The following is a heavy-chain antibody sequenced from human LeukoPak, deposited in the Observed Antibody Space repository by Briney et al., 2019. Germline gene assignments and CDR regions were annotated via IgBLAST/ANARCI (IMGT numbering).Heavy chain of an antibody. CDR2: IYYSGSP. D-gene: IGHD3-10*01. J-gene: IGHJ6*03. V-gene: IGHV4-39*07. CDR3: ARVRSYGSAPWTSDYYYMDV. Sequence: SETLSLTCTVSGGSISSSSYYWDWIRQPPGKGLEWIGTIYYSGSPYYNPSLKSRVTISVDTSKNQFSLKLSSVTAADTAVYYCARVRSYGSAPWTSDYYYMDVWGKGTTVTVSS. CDR1: GGSISSSSYY.